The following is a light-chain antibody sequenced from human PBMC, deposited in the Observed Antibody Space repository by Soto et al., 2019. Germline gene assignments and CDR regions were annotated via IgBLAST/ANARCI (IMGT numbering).Light chain of an antibody. J-gene: IGKJ1*01. Sequence: EGVLTQSPGNLSLSPGERAILSCRASQSVTSNSLAWYQQKPGQAPRLLIHGASTRATGIPDRFSGSGSVTDFTLTISCLEREDFAVYYCQHHGTFGQGTKVEV. CDR3: QHHGT. V-gene: IGKV3-20*01. CDR1: QSVTSNS. CDR2: GAS.